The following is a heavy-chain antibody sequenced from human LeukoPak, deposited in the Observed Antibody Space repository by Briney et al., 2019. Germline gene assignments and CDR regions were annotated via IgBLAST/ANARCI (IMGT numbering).Heavy chain of an antibody. CDR3: ARDRGSSWYVDY. V-gene: IGHV1-2*02. D-gene: IGHD6-13*01. CDR1: GYSFTSYY. Sequence: ASVKVCCKTSGYSFTSYYIHWVRQAPGQGLEWMGWINPSSGGTEYAQKFQGRVTMTGDTSISTAYVDLSSLRSDDTAVYYCARDRGSSWYVDYWGQGTLVTVSS. J-gene: IGHJ4*02. CDR2: INPSSGGT.